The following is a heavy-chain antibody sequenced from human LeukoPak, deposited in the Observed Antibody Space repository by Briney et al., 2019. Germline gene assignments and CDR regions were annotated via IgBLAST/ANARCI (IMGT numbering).Heavy chain of an antibody. D-gene: IGHD1-26*01. V-gene: IGHV3-23*01. CDR1: GFSFNNYA. Sequence: PGGSLRLSCAASGFSFNNYAMYWVRQAPGKGLEWVSAISGSGGSTYYADSVKGRFTISRDNSKNTLYLQMNSLRAEDTAVYYCARGGSYLSAFDIWGQGTMVTVSS. CDR2: ISGSGGST. J-gene: IGHJ3*02. CDR3: ARGGSYLSAFDI.